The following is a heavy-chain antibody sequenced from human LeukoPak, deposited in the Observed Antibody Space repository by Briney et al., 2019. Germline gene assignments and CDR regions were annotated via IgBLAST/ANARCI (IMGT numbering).Heavy chain of an antibody. J-gene: IGHJ6*03. V-gene: IGHV4-38-2*01. CDR1: GYSISSGYY. CDR3: ARARAGYSSSWYASPYYYYYMDV. D-gene: IGHD6-13*01. Sequence: PSETLSLTCAVSGYSISSGYYWGWIRQPPGKGLEWIGSIYHSGSTYYNPSLKSRVTISVDTSKNQFSLKLSSVTAADTAVYYCARARAGYSSSWYASPYYYYYMDVWGKGTTVTVSS. CDR2: IYHSGST.